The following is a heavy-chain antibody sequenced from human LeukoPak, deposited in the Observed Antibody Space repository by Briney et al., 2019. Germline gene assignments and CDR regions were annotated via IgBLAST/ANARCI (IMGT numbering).Heavy chain of an antibody. CDR3: ARASSKQLAGYLPDGFDI. V-gene: IGHV3-33*01. CDR2: IWYDGSNT. J-gene: IGHJ3*02. CDR1: GFTFSSNA. D-gene: IGHD3-9*01. Sequence: GGSLRLSCAASGFTFSSNAMHWVRQAPGKGLEWVAVIWYDGSNTYYADSVKGRFTISRDNAKNSLSLQMNSLRADDAAVYYCARASSKQLAGYLPDGFDIWGQGTMVTVSS.